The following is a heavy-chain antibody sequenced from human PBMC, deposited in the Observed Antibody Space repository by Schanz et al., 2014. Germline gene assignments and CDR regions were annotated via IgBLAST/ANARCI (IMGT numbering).Heavy chain of an antibody. V-gene: IGHV3-7*01. CDR1: GFTFSSYA. CDR3: ARPRFDYGEVDY. Sequence: VQLVESGGGVVQPGRSLRLSCAASGFTFSSYAMHWVRQAPGKGLEWVANIKQHGNEKYYVDSVKGRFTISRDRFQNTLYLRMSSLRAEDTAVYYCARPRFDYGEVDYWGQGTLVTVSS. J-gene: IGHJ4*02. D-gene: IGHD4-17*01. CDR2: IKQHGNEK.